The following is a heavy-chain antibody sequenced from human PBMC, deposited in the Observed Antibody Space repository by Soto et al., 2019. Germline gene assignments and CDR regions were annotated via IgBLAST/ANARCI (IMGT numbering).Heavy chain of an antibody. Sequence: PGGSLRLSCAASGFTFSSYGMHWVRQAPGKGLEWVAVIWYDGSNKYYADSVKGRFTISRDNSKNTLYLQMNSLRAEDTAVYYCARDHLAPEWELLYNWFAPWGQGTLVTVSS. J-gene: IGHJ5*02. CDR1: GFTFSSYG. CDR2: IWYDGSNK. V-gene: IGHV3-33*01. CDR3: ARDHLAPEWELLYNWFAP. D-gene: IGHD1-26*01.